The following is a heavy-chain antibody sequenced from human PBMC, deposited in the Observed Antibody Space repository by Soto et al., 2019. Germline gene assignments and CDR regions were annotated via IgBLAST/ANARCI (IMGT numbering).Heavy chain of an antibody. V-gene: IGHV4-59*01. J-gene: IGHJ3*02. CDR1: GGSISSYY. Sequence: SETLSLTCTVSGGSISSYYWSWIRQPPGKGLEWIGYIYYSGSTNYNPSLKSRVTISVDTSKNQFSLKLSSVTAADTAVYYCARGYRYNWNYRAFDIWGQGTMVTVSS. CDR2: IYYSGST. CDR3: ARGYRYNWNYRAFDI. D-gene: IGHD1-7*01.